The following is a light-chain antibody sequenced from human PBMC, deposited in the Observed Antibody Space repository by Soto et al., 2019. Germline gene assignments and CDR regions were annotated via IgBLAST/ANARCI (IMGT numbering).Light chain of an antibody. J-gene: IGKJ3*01. Sequence: DIQMTQSPSSLSESVGDRVTITCRASQGMNNYLAWYQQKPGKVPKLLIYAASTLQSGVPSRFSGSGSGTDFTLTISSLQPEDVGNYYCQKYDSAPLTFGPGTEVEIK. V-gene: IGKV1-27*01. CDR2: AAS. CDR3: QKYDSAPLT. CDR1: QGMNNY.